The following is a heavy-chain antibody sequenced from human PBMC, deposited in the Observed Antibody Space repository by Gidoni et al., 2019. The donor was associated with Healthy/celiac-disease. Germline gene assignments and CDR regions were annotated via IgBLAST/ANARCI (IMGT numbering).Heavy chain of an antibody. D-gene: IGHD3-16*01. CDR2: NYHSGSP. CDR1: GGSISSSNW. V-gene: IGHV4-4*02. J-gene: IGHJ5*02. Sequence: QVQLQESGPGLVKPSGTLSLTCAVSGGSISSSNWWRWVRQPPGKGLEWIGKNYHSGSPHDNPSLKSRVTISVDKSKNQFSLKLSSVTAADTAVYYCARTVCPLKRAGWFDPWGQGTLVTVSS. CDR3: ARTVCPLKRAGWFDP.